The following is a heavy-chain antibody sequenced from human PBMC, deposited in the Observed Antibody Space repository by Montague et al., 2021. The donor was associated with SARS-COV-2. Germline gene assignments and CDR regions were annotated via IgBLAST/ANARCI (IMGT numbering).Heavy chain of an antibody. CDR2: IGTRGDT. CDR3: ARAPPYSSASWGYYGMDV. D-gene: IGHD6-6*01. Sequence: SLRLSCAASGFIFSTYDMHWVRQATGKGLEWVSAIGTRGDTYYPGSVKGRFTMSRENAENSLYLQMTSLRAGDTAVYYCARAPPYSSASWGYYGMDVWGQGTTVTVSS. CDR1: GFIFSTYD. V-gene: IGHV3-13*01. J-gene: IGHJ6*02.